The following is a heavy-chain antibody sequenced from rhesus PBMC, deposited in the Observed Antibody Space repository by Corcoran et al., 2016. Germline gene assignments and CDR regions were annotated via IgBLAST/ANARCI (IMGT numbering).Heavy chain of an antibody. J-gene: IGHJ4*01. CDR2: IGGSTGNT. CDR1: GGSISGFN. CDR3: ARNPSGAYYYFDY. V-gene: IGHV4-165*02. D-gene: IGHD3-16*01. Sequence: QVQLQESGPGLLKPSETLSLTCGVSGGSISGFNWNWIRQSPGKGLECIGYIGGSTGNTYYNPSLKSRVTISADTSNNQFSLKLNSVTAADTAVYYCARNPSGAYYYFDYWGQGVLVTVSP.